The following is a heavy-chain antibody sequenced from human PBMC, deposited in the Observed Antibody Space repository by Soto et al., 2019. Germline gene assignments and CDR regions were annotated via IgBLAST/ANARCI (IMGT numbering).Heavy chain of an antibody. CDR2: ISAYNGIT. CDR1: GYTFTSYG. J-gene: IGHJ4*02. V-gene: IGHV1-18*04. Sequence: QVQLVQSGAEAKKPGASVKVSCKASGYTFTSYGISWVRQAPGQGLEWMGWISAYNGITNYAQKLQGRVTMTTDTSTSTAYMELRSLRSDDTAVYYCARDLLGGYERPLRSTAPIDYWGQGTLVTVSS. CDR3: ARDLLGGYERPLRSTAPIDY. D-gene: IGHD5-12*01.